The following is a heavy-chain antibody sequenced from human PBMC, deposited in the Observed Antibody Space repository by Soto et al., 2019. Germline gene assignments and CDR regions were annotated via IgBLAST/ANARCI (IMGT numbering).Heavy chain of an antibody. CDR3: ATKGDIVT. J-gene: IGHJ5*02. CDR2: ISLGNGNT. V-gene: IGHV1-3*01. Sequence: GASVKVSCKASGYTFTNYAIHWVRQAPGQRLEWMGWISLGNGNTKYSQEFQGRVTITRDTSASTAYMELSSLNSEDTAVYYCATKGDIVTWGQGTLVTVSS. D-gene: IGHD2-15*01. CDR1: GYTFTNYA.